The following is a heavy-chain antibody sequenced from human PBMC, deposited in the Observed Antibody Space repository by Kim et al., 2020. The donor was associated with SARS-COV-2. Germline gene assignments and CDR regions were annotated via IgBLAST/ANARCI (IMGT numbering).Heavy chain of an antibody. CDR2: IYYSGST. CDR1: GGSISSSSYY. Sequence: SETLSLTCTVSGGSISSSSYYWGWIRQPPGKGLEWIGSIYYSGSTYYNPSLKSRVTISVDTSKNQFSLKLSSVTAADTAVYYCARITAMRFDPWGQGTLVTVSS. CDR3: ARITAMRFDP. D-gene: IGHD5-18*01. J-gene: IGHJ5*02. V-gene: IGHV4-39*01.